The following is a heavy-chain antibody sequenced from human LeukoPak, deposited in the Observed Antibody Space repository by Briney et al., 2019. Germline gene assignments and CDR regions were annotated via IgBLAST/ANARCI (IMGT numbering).Heavy chain of an antibody. D-gene: IGHD5-12*01. J-gene: IGHJ6*03. CDR3: ARVIVATTTYYYYYYMDV. CDR1: GGTFSSYA. CDR2: IIPIFGTA. Sequence: SVKVSCKASGGTFSSYAISWVRQAPGQGLEWMGGIIPIFGTANYAQKFQGRVTITADKSTSTAYMELSSLRSEDTAVYYCARVIVATTTYYYYYYMDVWGKGTTVTVSS. V-gene: IGHV1-69*06.